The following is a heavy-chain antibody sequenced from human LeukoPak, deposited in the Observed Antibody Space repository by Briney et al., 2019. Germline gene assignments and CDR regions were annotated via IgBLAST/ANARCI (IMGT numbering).Heavy chain of an antibody. CDR1: GGSISSSSYY. J-gene: IGHJ4*02. Sequence: SETLSLTCTVSGGSISSSSYYWGWIRQPPGKGLEWIGSIYYSGGTYYNPSLKSRVTISVGTSKNQFSRKLSSVTAADTAVYYCARHLPEGNFFDYWGQGTLVTVSS. CDR2: IYYSGGT. CDR3: ARHLPEGNFFDY. D-gene: IGHD1-7*01. V-gene: IGHV4-39*01.